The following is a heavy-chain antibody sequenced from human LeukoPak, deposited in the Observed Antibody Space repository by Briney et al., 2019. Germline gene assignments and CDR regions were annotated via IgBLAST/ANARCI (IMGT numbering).Heavy chain of an antibody. CDR1: GFTFDDYA. J-gene: IGHJ6*02. CDR2: ISGDGGST. Sequence: GGSLRLSCAASGFTFDDYAMHWVRQAPGKGLEWVSLISGDGGSTYHADSVKGRFTISRDSSKNSLFLQMNSLRTEDTALYFCAKRGGFLRDYYYYGMDVWGQGTTVTVSS. CDR3: AKRGGFLRDYYYYGMDV. V-gene: IGHV3-43*02. D-gene: IGHD3-10*01.